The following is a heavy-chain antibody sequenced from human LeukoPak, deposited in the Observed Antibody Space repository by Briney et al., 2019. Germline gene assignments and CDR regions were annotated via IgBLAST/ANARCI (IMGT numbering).Heavy chain of an antibody. CDR2: IYYSGST. D-gene: IGHD3-22*01. CDR3: ARVSYYYDSSSPFYYFDY. J-gene: IGHJ4*02. V-gene: IGHV4-59*01. CDR1: GGSISSYY. Sequence: SSETLSLTCTVSGGSISSYYWSWIRLPPGKGLEWIGYIYYSGSTNYNPSLKSRVTISVDTSKNQFSLKLSSVTAADTAVYYCARVSYYYDSSSPFYYFDYWGQGTLVTVSS.